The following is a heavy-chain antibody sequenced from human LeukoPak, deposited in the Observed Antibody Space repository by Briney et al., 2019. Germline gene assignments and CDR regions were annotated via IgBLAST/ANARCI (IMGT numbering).Heavy chain of an antibody. CDR3: ARLRDYYYMDV. J-gene: IGHJ6*03. Sequence: SETLSLTCAVSGYSNSSGYYWGGIRPPPGKGLEWIGSIYHSGSTYYNPSLKSRVTISVDTSKNQFSLKLSSVTAADTAVYYCARLRDYYYMDVWGKGTTVTVSS. CDR2: IYHSGST. CDR1: GYSNSSGYY. V-gene: IGHV4-38-2*01.